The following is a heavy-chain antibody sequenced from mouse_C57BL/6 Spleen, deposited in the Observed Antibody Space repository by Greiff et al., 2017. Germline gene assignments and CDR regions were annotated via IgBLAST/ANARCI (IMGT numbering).Heavy chain of an antibody. V-gene: IGHV1-66*01. CDR1: GYSFTSYY. CDR2: IYPGSGNT. CDR3: ASETAQADFMDY. Sequence: VQLQESGPELVKPGASVKISCKASGYSFTSYYIHWVKQRPGQGLEWIGWIYPGSGNTKYNEKFKGKATLTADTSSSTAYMQLSSLTSEDSAVYYCASETAQADFMDYWGQGTSVTVSS. D-gene: IGHD3-2*02. J-gene: IGHJ4*01.